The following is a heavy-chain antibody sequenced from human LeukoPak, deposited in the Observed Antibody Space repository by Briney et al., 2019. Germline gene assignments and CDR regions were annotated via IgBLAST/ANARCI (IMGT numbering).Heavy chain of an antibody. CDR1: GYTFTGYY. CDR3: AKAVKVDDTSGYYGVSDY. CDR2: INPNSGGT. J-gene: IGHJ4*02. D-gene: IGHD3-22*01. V-gene: IGHV1-2*02. Sequence: ASVKVSCKASGYTFTGYYMHWVRQAPGQGLEWMGWINPNSGGTHYAQTFQGRVTMTRDTSITTAYMELSSLRSDDTAVYYCAKAVKVDDTSGYYGVSDYWGQGTLVTVSS.